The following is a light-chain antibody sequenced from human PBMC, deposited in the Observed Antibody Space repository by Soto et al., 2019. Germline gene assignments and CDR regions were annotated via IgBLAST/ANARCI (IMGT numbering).Light chain of an antibody. Sequence: EIVMTQSPATLSVSPGERATISCRASQSVSSDLAWYQQKPGQAPRLLIYDASTRSTGIPLRFSGSGSGTEFSLPISSLQSEDFALYYCHQYNKWPPLTFGGGTKVEIK. CDR2: DAS. V-gene: IGKV3-15*01. CDR3: HQYNKWPPLT. CDR1: QSVSSD. J-gene: IGKJ4*01.